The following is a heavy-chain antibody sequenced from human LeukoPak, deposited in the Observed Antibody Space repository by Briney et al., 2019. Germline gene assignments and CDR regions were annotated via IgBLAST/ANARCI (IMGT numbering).Heavy chain of an antibody. D-gene: IGHD5-12*01. CDR1: GGTFSSYA. CDR3: ASGGYATHYATRLDY. J-gene: IGHJ4*02. Sequence: SVKVSCKASGGTFSSYAISWVRQAPGQGLEWMGGIIPIFGTANYAQKSQGRVTITADESTSTAYMELSSLRSEDTAVYYCASGGYATHYATRLDYWGQGTLVTVSS. V-gene: IGHV1-69*13. CDR2: IIPIFGTA.